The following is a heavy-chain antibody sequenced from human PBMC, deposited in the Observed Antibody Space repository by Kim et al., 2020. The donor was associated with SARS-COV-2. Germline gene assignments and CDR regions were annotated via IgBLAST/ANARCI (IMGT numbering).Heavy chain of an antibody. CDR2: ISSSGSTI. CDR1: GFTFSSYE. CDR3: ARDQVGPFGYCSSTSCPRVYYYYGMDV. Sequence: GGSLRLSCAASGFTFSSYEMNWVRQAPGKGLEWVSYISSSGSTIYYADSVKGRFTISRDNAKNSLYLQMNSLRAEDTAVYYCARDQVGPFGYCSSTSCPRVYYYYGMDVWGQGTTVTVSS. V-gene: IGHV3-48*03. J-gene: IGHJ6*02. D-gene: IGHD2-2*03.